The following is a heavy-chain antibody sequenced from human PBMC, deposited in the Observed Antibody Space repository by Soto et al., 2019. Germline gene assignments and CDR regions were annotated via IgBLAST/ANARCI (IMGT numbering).Heavy chain of an antibody. V-gene: IGHV4-34*01. J-gene: IGHJ5*02. CDR3: ARGGDSSGYYWFDP. CDR1: GGSFSGYY. Sequence: SETLSLTCAVYGGSFSGYYWSWIRQPPGKGLEWIGEINHSGSTNYNPSLKSRVTISVDTSKNQFSLKLSSVTAADTAVYYCARGGDSSGYYWFDPWGQGTLVTVSS. D-gene: IGHD3-22*01. CDR2: INHSGST.